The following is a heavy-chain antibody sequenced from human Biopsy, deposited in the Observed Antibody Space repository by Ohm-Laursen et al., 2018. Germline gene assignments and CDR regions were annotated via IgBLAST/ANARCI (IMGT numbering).Heavy chain of an antibody. CDR1: GFNLGDYA. V-gene: IGHV3-9*01. Sequence: SLRLSCTASGFNLGDYAMHWVRQVPGKGLEWVSGIKWNSGKIDYADSVKGRFTISRDNAKNSLYLHMDSLRTEDSAFYYCARDTGTMVRGVLYQWGQGTQVTVSS. CDR3: ARDTGTMVRGVLYQ. D-gene: IGHD3-10*01. J-gene: IGHJ4*02. CDR2: IKWNSGKI.